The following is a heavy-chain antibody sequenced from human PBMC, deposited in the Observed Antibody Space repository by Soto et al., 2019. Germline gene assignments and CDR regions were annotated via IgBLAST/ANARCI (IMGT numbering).Heavy chain of an antibody. D-gene: IGHD3-9*01. J-gene: IGHJ4*02. Sequence: ASVKVSCKASGYTFTSYGISWVRQAPGQGLEWMGWISAYNGNTNYAQKLQGRVAMTTDTSTSTAYIELRSLRSDDTAVYYCARDRLRHFDWLLPTALDYWGQGTMVTVSS. CDR2: ISAYNGNT. CDR1: GYTFTSYG. V-gene: IGHV1-18*01. CDR3: ARDRLRHFDWLLPTALDY.